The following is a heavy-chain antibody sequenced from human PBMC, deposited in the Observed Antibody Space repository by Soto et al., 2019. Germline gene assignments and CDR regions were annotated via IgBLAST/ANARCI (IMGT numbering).Heavy chain of an antibody. J-gene: IGHJ6*02. CDR1: GFAFSTFS. CDR3: AREETAWPLAYGLDV. Sequence: GGSLRLSCAASGFAFSTFSMHWVRQAPGKGLEWVSSIGTRGDIYYADSVKGRFTISRDNAKNSLSLQMNSLRAEDTGVYYCAREETAWPLAYGLDVWGQGTTVTVSS. CDR2: IGTRGDI. V-gene: IGHV3-21*01. D-gene: IGHD2-21*02.